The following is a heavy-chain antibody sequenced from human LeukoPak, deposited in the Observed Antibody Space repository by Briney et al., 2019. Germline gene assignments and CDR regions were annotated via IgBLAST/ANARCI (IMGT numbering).Heavy chain of an antibody. V-gene: IGHV4-34*01. D-gene: IGHD3-22*01. Sequence: SETLSLTCAVYGGSFSGYYWRWIRQPPGKGLEWIGEINHSGSTNYNPSLKSRVTISVDTSKNQFSLKLSSVTAADTAVYYCARGTARPLPTYYYDSSGYYYFDYWGQGTLVTVSS. CDR1: GGSFSGYY. CDR2: INHSGST. CDR3: ARGTARPLPTYYYDSSGYYYFDY. J-gene: IGHJ4*02.